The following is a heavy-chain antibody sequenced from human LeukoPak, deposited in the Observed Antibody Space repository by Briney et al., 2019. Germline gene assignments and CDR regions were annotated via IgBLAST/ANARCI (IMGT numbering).Heavy chain of an antibody. CDR2: ISGSGGST. V-gene: IGHV3-23*01. CDR1: GFTFSSYA. D-gene: IGHD1-26*01. CDR3: ARDTLGRVGATGTFDY. Sequence: PGGSLRLSCAASGFTFSSYAMSWVRQAPGKGLEWVSAISGSGGSTYYADSVKGRFTISRDNSKNTLYLQMNSLRDEDTAVYYCARDTLGRVGATGTFDYWGQGTLVTVSS. J-gene: IGHJ4*02.